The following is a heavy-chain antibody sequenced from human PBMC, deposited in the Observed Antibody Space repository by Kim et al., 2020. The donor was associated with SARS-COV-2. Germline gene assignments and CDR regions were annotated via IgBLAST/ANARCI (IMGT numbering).Heavy chain of an antibody. D-gene: IGHD2-2*02. V-gene: IGHV3-74*01. CDR1: GFTFSSYW. CDR2: INSDGSST. CDR3: ARGGCSSTSCYTSGADY. J-gene: IGHJ4*02. Sequence: GGSLRLSCAASGFTFSSYWMHWVRQAPGKGLVWVSRINSDGSSTSYADSVKGRFTISRDNAKNTLYLQMNSLRAEDTAVYYCARGGCSSTSCYTSGADYWGQGTLVTVSS.